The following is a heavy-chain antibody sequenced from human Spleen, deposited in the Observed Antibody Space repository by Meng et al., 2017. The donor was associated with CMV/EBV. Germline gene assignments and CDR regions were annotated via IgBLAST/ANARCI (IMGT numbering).Heavy chain of an antibody. CDR1: GFTFSSYG. CDR2: IWYDGSNT. CDR3: AKKDSAGTTGYLDY. D-gene: IGHD1-7*01. J-gene: IGHJ4*02. V-gene: IGHV3-30*02. Sequence: GGSLRLSCAASGFTFSSYGMHWVRQAPGKGLEWVAFIWYDGSNTYYADSVKGRFTISRDNPKNTLYLQMNSLRAEDTAVYYCAKKDSAGTTGYLDYWGQGTLVTVSS.